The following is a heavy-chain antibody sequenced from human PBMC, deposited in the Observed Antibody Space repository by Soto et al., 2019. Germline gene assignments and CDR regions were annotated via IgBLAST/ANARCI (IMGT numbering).Heavy chain of an antibody. Sequence: EVQLVASGGGVVRPGGSLRLSCAASGFTFDDYGMRWVRQAPGKGLQWVSGINWNGGSTGYADSVKGRFTISRDNAKNSLYLQMNSLRAEDTALYHCARSILTGYAPSPFDYWGQGTLVTVSS. D-gene: IGHD3-9*01. J-gene: IGHJ4*02. CDR3: ARSILTGYAPSPFDY. CDR2: INWNGGST. V-gene: IGHV3-20*01. CDR1: GFTFDDYG.